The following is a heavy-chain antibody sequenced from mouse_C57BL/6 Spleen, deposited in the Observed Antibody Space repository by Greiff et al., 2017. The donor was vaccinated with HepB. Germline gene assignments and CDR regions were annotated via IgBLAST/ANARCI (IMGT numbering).Heavy chain of an antibody. D-gene: IGHD1-1*01. CDR1: GYTFTSYW. J-gene: IGHJ2*01. CDR3: ASRITTVGAGDY. Sequence: QVQLQQPGAELVKPGASVKLSCKASGYTFTSYWMQWVKQRPGQGLEWIGEIDPSDSYTNYNQKIKGKATLTVDTSSSTAYMQLSSLTSEDSAVYYGASRITTVGAGDYWGQGTTLTVSS. V-gene: IGHV1-50*01. CDR2: IDPSDSYT.